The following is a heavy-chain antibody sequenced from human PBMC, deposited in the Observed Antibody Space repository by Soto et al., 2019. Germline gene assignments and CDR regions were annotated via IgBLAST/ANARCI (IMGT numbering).Heavy chain of an antibody. Sequence: GGSLRLSCAASGFTFSYYTIHWVRQAPGKGLEWVAMISSDGSHKYYADSVKGRFTITRDNSKSTLSLQLNGLRAEDTAVYYCARAETTEPDYGDYSQYGMDIWGQGTTVTVSS. J-gene: IGHJ6*02. CDR3: ARAETTEPDYGDYSQYGMDI. CDR2: ISSDGSHK. V-gene: IGHV3-30-3*01. CDR1: GFTFSYYT. D-gene: IGHD4-17*01.